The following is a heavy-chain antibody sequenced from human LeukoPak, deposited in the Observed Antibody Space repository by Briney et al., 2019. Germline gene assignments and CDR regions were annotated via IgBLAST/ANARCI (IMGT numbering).Heavy chain of an antibody. D-gene: IGHD6-19*01. J-gene: IGHJ4*02. V-gene: IGHV3-43*02. Sequence: GGSLRLSCAGSGITFSTYWMHWVRQAPGKGLGWVSLISGDGGSTYYADSVRGRFTISRDNSKNSLYLQMNSLRTEDTALYYCAKAYSSGWAYFDYWGQGTLVTISS. CDR3: AKAYSSGWAYFDY. CDR2: ISGDGGST. CDR1: GITFSTYW.